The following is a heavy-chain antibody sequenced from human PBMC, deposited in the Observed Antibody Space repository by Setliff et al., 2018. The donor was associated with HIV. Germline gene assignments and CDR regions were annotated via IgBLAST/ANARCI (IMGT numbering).Heavy chain of an antibody. CDR1: GESVSSSY. V-gene: IGHV4-34*01. CDR3: ARERSLITNRRYFDS. CDR2: INHSGST. Sequence: SETLSLTCTVYGESVSSSYMAWVRQPPEKGLEWIGEINHSGSTNYNPSLKSRVTISVDTSKNQFSLKVSSVTAADTAVYYCARERSLITNRRYFDSWGQGTLVTVSS. D-gene: IGHD1-1*01. J-gene: IGHJ4*02.